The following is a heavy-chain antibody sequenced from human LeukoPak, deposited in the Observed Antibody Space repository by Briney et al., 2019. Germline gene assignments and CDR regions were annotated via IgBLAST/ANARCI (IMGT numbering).Heavy chain of an antibody. Sequence: GGSLRLSCAASGFTFSSYALSWVRQAPGKGLEWGSAIIGSGGTTYYADSVKGRFTISRDNSKNTLYLQMNSLRAEDTAVYYCAKGYDFWSGYYGSYYFDYWGQGTLVTVTS. CDR3: AKGYDFWSGYYGSYYFDY. CDR1: GFTFSSYA. J-gene: IGHJ4*02. D-gene: IGHD3-3*01. CDR2: IIGSGGTT. V-gene: IGHV3-23*01.